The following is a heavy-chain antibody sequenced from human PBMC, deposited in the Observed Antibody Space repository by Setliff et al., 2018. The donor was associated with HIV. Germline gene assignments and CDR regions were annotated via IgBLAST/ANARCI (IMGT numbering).Heavy chain of an antibody. Sequence: SETLSLTCTVYGGSFSGYYWSWIRQPPGMGLEWIGEINQSGNTNYNPSLKSRFIMSIDTSQNQFSLKVNSVTAADTAVYYCAKDKVPFISGSYYNWFDPWGQGTLVTVSS. CDR3: AKDKVPFISGSYYNWFDP. J-gene: IGHJ5*02. D-gene: IGHD3-10*01. CDR2: INQSGNT. V-gene: IGHV4-34*09. CDR1: GGSFSGYY.